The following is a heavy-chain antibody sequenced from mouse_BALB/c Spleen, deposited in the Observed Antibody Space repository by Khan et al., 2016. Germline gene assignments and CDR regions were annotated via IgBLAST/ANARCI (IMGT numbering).Heavy chain of an antibody. V-gene: IGHV5-6-5*01. CDR2: ISSGGSS. Sequence: EVELVESGGGLVKPGGSLKLSCAASGFTFSSYAMSWVRQTPEKRLEWVASISSGGSSFYPDILKDRFTISRDNARNILSLQMSSLRSEDTAMYYCTTKVYYFDDWGQGTTLTVSS. J-gene: IGHJ2*01. CDR1: GFTFSSYA. CDR3: TTKVYYFDD.